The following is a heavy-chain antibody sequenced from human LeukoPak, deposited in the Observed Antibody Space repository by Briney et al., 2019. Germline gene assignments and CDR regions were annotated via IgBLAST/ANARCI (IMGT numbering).Heavy chain of an antibody. V-gene: IGHV3-30*03. Sequence: GRSLRLSCAASGFTFSSYGIHWVGQAPGKALEWVAFISYDGSDTYYRDSVKGRFTISRANPKNTVYLQMNSLRPEDTAVYYCTSMVRGNMDYGMDVWGQGTTVTVSS. D-gene: IGHD3-10*01. J-gene: IGHJ6*02. CDR3: TSMVRGNMDYGMDV. CDR1: GFTFSSYG. CDR2: ISYDGSDT.